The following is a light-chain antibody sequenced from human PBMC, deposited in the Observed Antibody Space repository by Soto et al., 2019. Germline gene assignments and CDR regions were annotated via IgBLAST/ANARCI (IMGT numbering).Light chain of an antibody. V-gene: IGKV1-27*01. CDR2: SAS. Sequence: SGSLGDRVTITCRASQGISNYLAWYQQKPGKVPKLLIYSASTLQSGVPSRFSGSGSGTDFTLTITSLQPEDVATYYCQKYDISPRTFGPGTQVEVK. J-gene: IGKJ1*01. CDR1: QGISNY. CDR3: QKYDISPRT.